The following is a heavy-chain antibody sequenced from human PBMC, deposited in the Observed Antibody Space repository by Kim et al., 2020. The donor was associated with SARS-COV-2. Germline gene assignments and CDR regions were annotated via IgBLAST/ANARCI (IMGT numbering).Heavy chain of an antibody. V-gene: IGHV1-18*01. Sequence: AQKLQGRVTMTTDTSTSTAYMELMSLRSDDTAVYYCARIRSEGSGSYWGYWGQGTLVTVSS. CDR3: ARIRSEGSGSYWGY. D-gene: IGHD3-10*01. J-gene: IGHJ4*02.